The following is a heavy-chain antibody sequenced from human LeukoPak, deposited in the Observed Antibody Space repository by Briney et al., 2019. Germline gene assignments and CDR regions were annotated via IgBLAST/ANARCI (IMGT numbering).Heavy chain of an antibody. CDR2: ISSSSSYI. CDR1: GYSINSAYY. CDR3: ARDSSSWLDY. J-gene: IGHJ4*02. Sequence: ETLSLTCTVSGYSINSAYYWGWIRQPPGKGLEWVSSISSSSSYIYYADSVKGRFTISRDNAKNSLYLQMNSLRAEDTAVYYCARDSSSWLDYWGQGTLVTVSS. D-gene: IGHD6-13*01. V-gene: IGHV3-21*01.